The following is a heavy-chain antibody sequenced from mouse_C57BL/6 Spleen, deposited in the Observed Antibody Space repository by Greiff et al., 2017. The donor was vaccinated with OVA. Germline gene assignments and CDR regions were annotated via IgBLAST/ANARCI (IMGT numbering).Heavy chain of an antibody. CDR3: VRHSYDYEDGGH. D-gene: IGHD2-4*01. V-gene: IGHV10-1*01. CDR2: IRSKSNNYAT. CDR1: GFSFNTYA. J-gene: IGHJ4*01. Sequence: EVQVVESGGGLVQPKGSLKLSCAASGFSFNTYAMNWVRQAPGKGLEWVARIRSKSNNYATYYADSVKDRFTISRDDSESMLYLQMNNLKTEDTAMYYCVRHSYDYEDGGHWGQGTSVTVSS.